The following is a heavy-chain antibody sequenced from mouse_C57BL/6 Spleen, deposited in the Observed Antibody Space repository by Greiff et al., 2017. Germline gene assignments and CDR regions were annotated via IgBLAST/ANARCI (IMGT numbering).Heavy chain of an antibody. J-gene: IGHJ3*01. CDR2: INPSSGYT. D-gene: IGHD1-1*01. CDR3: ARDTTGFAD. CDR1: GYTFTRYT. V-gene: IGHV1-4*01. Sequence: VQLQQSGAELARPGASVKMSCKASGYTFTRYTMHWVKQRPGQGLEWIGYINPSSGYTKYNQKFKDKATLTADKSSSTAYMQLSSLTSEDSAVYYCARDTTGFADWGQGTLVTVS.